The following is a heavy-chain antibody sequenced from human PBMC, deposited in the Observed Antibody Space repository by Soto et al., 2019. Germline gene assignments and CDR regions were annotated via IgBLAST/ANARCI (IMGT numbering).Heavy chain of an antibody. V-gene: IGHV3-48*03. CDR3: ARDYSRGYFDWLLAN. Sequence: GGSLRLSCAASGFPFSSYEMNWVRQAPGKGLDWVSYISSSGSTIYYAASVKGRFTISRNNAKNSLYLQMNSLRDEDTAVYYCARDYSRGYFDWLLANGGQGTMVTVSS. D-gene: IGHD3-9*01. CDR2: ISSSGSTI. CDR1: GFPFSSYE. J-gene: IGHJ4*02.